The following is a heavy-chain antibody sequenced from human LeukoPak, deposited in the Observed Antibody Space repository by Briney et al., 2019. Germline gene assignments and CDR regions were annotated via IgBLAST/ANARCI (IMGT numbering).Heavy chain of an antibody. Sequence: GGSLRLSCAASGFTFSSYWMHWVRQAPGKGLVWVSRINSDGSSTSYADSVKGRFTISRDNAKNTLYLQMNSLRSEDTAVYYCAIQRQNYGDYYWGQGTLVTVSS. CDR1: GFTFSSYW. CDR2: INSDGSST. D-gene: IGHD4-17*01. J-gene: IGHJ4*02. V-gene: IGHV3-74*01. CDR3: AIQRQNYGDYY.